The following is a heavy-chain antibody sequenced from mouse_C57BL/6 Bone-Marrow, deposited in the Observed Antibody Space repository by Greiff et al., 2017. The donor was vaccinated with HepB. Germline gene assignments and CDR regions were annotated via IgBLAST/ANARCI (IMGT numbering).Heavy chain of an antibody. J-gene: IGHJ3*01. CDR1: GFSFNTYA. CDR2: IRSKSNNYAT. V-gene: IGHV10-1*01. Sequence: DVKLVESGGGLVQPKGSLKLSCAASGFSFNTYAMNWVRQAPGKGLEWVARIRSKSNNYATYYADSVKDRFTISRDDSESMLYLQMNNLKTEDTAMYYCGEEDSSGFFAYWGQGTLVTVSA. CDR3: GEEDSSGFFAY. D-gene: IGHD3-2*02.